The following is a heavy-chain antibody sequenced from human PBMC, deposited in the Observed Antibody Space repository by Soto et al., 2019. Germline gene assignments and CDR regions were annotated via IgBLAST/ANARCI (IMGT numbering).Heavy chain of an antibody. CDR2: INHSGST. J-gene: IGHJ5*02. Sequence: SETLSLTCAVYGGSFSGYYWSWIRQPPGKGLEWIGEINHSGSTNYNPSLKSRVTISVDTSKNQFSLKLSSVTAADTAVYYCARGFSRRYYGSGSYYNVLQNWFDPWGQGTLVTVSS. V-gene: IGHV4-34*01. CDR1: GGSFSGYY. D-gene: IGHD3-10*01. CDR3: ARGFSRRYYGSGSYYNVLQNWFDP.